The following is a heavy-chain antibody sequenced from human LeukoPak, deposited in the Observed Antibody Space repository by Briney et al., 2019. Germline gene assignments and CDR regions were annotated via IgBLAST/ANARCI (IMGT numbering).Heavy chain of an antibody. CDR1: GYTFTSYY. D-gene: IGHD2-2*01. CDR3: ARAAKKGLSAYYYYGMDV. V-gene: IGHV1-69*13. J-gene: IGHJ6*02. Sequence: ASVKVSCKASGYTFTSYYMHWVRQAPGQGLEWMGGIIPIFGTANYAQKFQGRVTITADESTSTAYMELSSLRSEDTAVYYCARAAKKGLSAYYYYGMDVWGQGTTVTVSS. CDR2: IIPIFGTA.